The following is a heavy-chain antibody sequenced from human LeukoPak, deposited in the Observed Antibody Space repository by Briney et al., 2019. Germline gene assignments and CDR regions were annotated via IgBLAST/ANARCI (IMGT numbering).Heavy chain of an antibody. D-gene: IGHD3-22*01. V-gene: IGHV1-18*01. J-gene: IGHJ6*02. CDR2: ISAYNGNT. CDR3: ATEASYYYDGSGCSCYYYGMDV. CDR1: GYTFTSYG. Sequence: ASVKVSCKASGYTFTSYGISWVRQAPGQGLEWMGWISAYNGNTNYAQKLQGRVTMTTDTSTSTAYMELRSLRSDDTAVYYCATEASYYYDGSGCSCYYYGMDVWGQGTTVTVSS.